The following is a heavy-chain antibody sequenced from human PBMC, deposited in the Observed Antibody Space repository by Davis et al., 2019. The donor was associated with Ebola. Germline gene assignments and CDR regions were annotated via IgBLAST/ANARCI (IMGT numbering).Heavy chain of an antibody. D-gene: IGHD2-21*01. CDR2: ISGSGGST. V-gene: IGHV3-23*01. Sequence: PGGSLRLSCAASGFTFSSYAMSWVRQAPGKGLEWVSAISGSGGSTYYADSVKGRFTISRDNSKNTLYLQMNSLRAEDTAVYYCAKAVEEDYEGVVVWGYYYYGMDVWGQGTTVTVSS. CDR1: GFTFSSYA. CDR3: AKAVEEDYEGVVVWGYYYYGMDV. J-gene: IGHJ6*02.